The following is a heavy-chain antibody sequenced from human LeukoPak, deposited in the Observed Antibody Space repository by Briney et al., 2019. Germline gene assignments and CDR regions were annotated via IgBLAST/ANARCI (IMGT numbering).Heavy chain of an antibody. Sequence: RGSLRLSCAASGFTFSSYWMSWVRQAPGKGLEWVANIKQDGSEKYYVDSVKGRFTISRDNAKNSLYLQMNSLRAEDTAVYYCARESYSYGFNYFDYWGQGTLVTVSS. CDR1: GFTFSSYW. D-gene: IGHD5-18*01. J-gene: IGHJ4*02. V-gene: IGHV3-7*01. CDR3: ARESYSYGFNYFDY. CDR2: IKQDGSEK.